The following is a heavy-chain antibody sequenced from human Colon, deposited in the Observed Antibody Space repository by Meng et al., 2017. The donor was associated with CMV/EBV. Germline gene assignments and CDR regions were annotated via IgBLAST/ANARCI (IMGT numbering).Heavy chain of an antibody. Sequence: SETLSLTCTVSGGSISSSSYYWGWIRQPPGKGLEWIGSIYYSGSTYYNPSLKSRVTISVDTSKNQFSLKLSSVTAADTAVYYCARGLRFLEWFGWFDPWGQGTLVTVSS. CDR2: IYYSGST. J-gene: IGHJ5*02. CDR3: ARGLRFLEWFGWFDP. D-gene: IGHD3-3*01. CDR1: GGSISSSSYY. V-gene: IGHV4-39*07.